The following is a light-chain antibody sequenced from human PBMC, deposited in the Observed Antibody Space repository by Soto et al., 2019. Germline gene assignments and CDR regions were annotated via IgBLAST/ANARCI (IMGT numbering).Light chain of an antibody. V-gene: IGLV2-23*01. Sequence: QSALTQPASVSGSPGQSITISCTGPSSDVGSYNLVSWYQQHPGKAPKLMIYEGSKRPSGVSNRFSGSKSGNTASLTISGLQAEDEADYYCCSYAGSKVFGTGTKLTVL. J-gene: IGLJ1*01. CDR2: EGS. CDR3: CSYAGSKV. CDR1: SSDVGSYNL.